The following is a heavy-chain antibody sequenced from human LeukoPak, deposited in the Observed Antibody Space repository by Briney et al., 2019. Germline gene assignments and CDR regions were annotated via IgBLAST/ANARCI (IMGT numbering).Heavy chain of an antibody. CDR2: ISTSGST. V-gene: IGHV4-61*02. CDR3: ARGPDYSNYVDY. Sequence: SETLSLTCTVSGGSISSGSSYWSWIRQPAGKGLEWIGRISTSGSTKYNPSLKSRVTIPVDTSKNQSSLKLSSVTAADTAVYYYARGPDYSNYVDYWGQGSLVTVSS. J-gene: IGHJ4*02. CDR1: GGSISSGSSY. D-gene: IGHD4-11*01.